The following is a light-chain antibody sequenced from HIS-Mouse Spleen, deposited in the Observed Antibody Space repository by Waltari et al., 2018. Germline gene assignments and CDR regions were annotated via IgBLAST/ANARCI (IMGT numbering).Light chain of an antibody. J-gene: IGLJ2*01. CDR2: GVS. CDR3: SSYAGSNNLV. Sequence: QSALTQPPSASGSPGQSVTISCTGTSSDVGGYNYVSWYQQHPGKAPKLMIYGVSKRPSGVPDRFSGSKSGKTASLTVSGLQAEDEADYYCSSYAGSNNLVFGGGTKLTVL. CDR1: SSDVGGYNY. V-gene: IGLV2-8*01.